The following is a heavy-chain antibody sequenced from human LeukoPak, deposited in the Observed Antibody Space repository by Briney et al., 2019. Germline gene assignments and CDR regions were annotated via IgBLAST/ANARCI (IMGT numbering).Heavy chain of an antibody. CDR3: AHGSMYQLDY. D-gene: IGHD2-2*01. CDR1: GFTFSYYG. Sequence: TGGSLRLSCAASGFTFSYYGMYWVRQAPGKRLEWVAFVRYDGNDKYYADSVKGRFTISRDNSKNKLYLQMNSLRAEDTAVYYCAHGSMYQLDYWGQGTLVTVSS. V-gene: IGHV3-30*02. J-gene: IGHJ4*02. CDR2: VRYDGNDK.